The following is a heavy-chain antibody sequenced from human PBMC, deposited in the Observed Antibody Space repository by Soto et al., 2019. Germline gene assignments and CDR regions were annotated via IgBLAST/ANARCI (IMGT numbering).Heavy chain of an antibody. CDR3: ARESWFGVPRRYCTNGVCRGTFDY. Sequence: GASVKVSCKASGGTFSSYTISWVRQAPGQGLEWMGRIIPILGIANYAQKFQGRVTITADKSTSTAYMELSSLRSEDTAVYYCARESWFGVPRRYCTNGVCRGTFDYWGQGTLVTVSS. CDR2: IIPILGIA. CDR1: GGTFSSYT. V-gene: IGHV1-69*04. D-gene: IGHD2-8*01. J-gene: IGHJ4*02.